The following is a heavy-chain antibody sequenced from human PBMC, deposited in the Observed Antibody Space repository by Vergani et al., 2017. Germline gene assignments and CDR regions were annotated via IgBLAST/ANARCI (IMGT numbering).Heavy chain of an antibody. V-gene: IGHV4-61*02. D-gene: IGHD2-15*01. CDR1: GGSISAGYYF. CDR2: ISASGNA. Sequence: QLQESGPGRVKPSQTLSLTCTMSGGSISAGYYFWSWIRPPAGKGLEWLGHISASGNASHSPSLKTRVSMSVDTSKNQFSLTVTSVTAADTAIYFCARRSGGYYSGGKVHPLRTAFDVWGHGTVVTVSS. J-gene: IGHJ3*01. CDR3: ARRSGGYYSGGKVHPLRTAFDV.